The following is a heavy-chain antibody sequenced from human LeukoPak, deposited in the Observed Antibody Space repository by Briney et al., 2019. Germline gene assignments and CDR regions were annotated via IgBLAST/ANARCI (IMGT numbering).Heavy chain of an antibody. D-gene: IGHD3-10*01. CDR1: GGSINNFY. CDR2: IFYSGST. CDR3: ARTGYYASGSSYYYGMDV. J-gene: IGHJ6*02. V-gene: IGHV4-59*08. Sequence: PSETLSLTCTVSGGSINNFYWSWIRQPPGKGLEWIGYIFYSGSTNYNLSLESRVTISIDTSKNQFSLKVNSLTAADTAVYYCARTGYYASGSSYYYGMDVWGQETTVTVSS.